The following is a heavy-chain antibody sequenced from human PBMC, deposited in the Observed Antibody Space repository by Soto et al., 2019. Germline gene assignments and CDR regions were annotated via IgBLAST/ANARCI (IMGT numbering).Heavy chain of an antibody. CDR2: ISYDGSNK. V-gene: IGHV3-30*18. Sequence: PGGSLRLSCAASGFTFSSYGMHWVRQAPGKGLERVAVISYDGSNKYYADSVKGRFTISRDNSKNTLYLQMNSLRAEDTAVYYCAKGITMVRGVIGYYYGMDVWGQGTTVTVSS. D-gene: IGHD3-10*01. J-gene: IGHJ6*02. CDR1: GFTFSSYG. CDR3: AKGITMVRGVIGYYYGMDV.